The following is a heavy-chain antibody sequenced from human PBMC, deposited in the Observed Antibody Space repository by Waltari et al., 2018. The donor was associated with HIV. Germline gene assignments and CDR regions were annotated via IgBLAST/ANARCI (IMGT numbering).Heavy chain of an antibody. V-gene: IGHV4-39*01. Sequence: QLQLQESGPGLVKPSETLSLTCTVSGGSISSSSYYWGWLRPPPGKGLEWIGSIYYSGSTYYNPSLKSRVTISVDTSKNQFSLKLSSVTAADTAVYYCARVQTGVDTAMVNRYFDLWGRGTLVTVSS. CDR3: ARVQTGVDTAMVNRYFDL. D-gene: IGHD5-18*01. J-gene: IGHJ2*01. CDR2: IYYSGST. CDR1: GGSISSSSYY.